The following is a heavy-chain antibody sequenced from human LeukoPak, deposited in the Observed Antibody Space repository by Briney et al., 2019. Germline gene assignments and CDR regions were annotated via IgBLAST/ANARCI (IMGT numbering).Heavy chain of an antibody. CDR3: AKAMITFGGVIVGSDY. V-gene: IGHV3-21*01. J-gene: IGHJ4*02. CDR1: GFTFRTYT. Sequence: PGGSLRLSCAASGFTFRTYTMNWVRQAPGKGLEWVSSITSSSTYIFYADSVKGRFTISRDNARNSVYLQMNSLRAEDTAVYYCAKAMITFGGVIVGSDYWGQGTLVTVSS. CDR2: ITSSSTYI. D-gene: IGHD3-16*02.